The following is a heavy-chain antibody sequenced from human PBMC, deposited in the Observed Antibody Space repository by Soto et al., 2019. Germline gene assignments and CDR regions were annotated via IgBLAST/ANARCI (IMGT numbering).Heavy chain of an antibody. CDR3: ARGYFRFVY. V-gene: IGHV4-34*01. D-gene: IGHD3-9*01. Sequence: PSETLSLTCAVYGGSFSGYYWSWIRQPPGKGLEWIGEINHSGSTNYNPSLKSRVTISVDTSKSQFSLKLSSVTAADTAVYYCARGYFRFVYWGQGTLVTVSS. CDR2: INHSGST. J-gene: IGHJ4*02. CDR1: GGSFSGYY.